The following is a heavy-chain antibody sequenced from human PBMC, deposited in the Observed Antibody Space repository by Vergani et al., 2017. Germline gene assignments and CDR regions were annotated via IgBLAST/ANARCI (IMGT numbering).Heavy chain of an antibody. CDR1: GFTFGDYA. Sequence: EVQLVESGGGLVQPGRSLRLSCTASGFTFGDYAMSWFRQAPGKGLEWVGFIRSKAYGGTTEYAASVKGRFTISRDDSKSIAYLQMNSLKTEDTAVYYCTREIVVVPAVINRYYYGMDVWGQGTTVTVSS. D-gene: IGHD2-2*01. J-gene: IGHJ6*02. CDR3: TREIVVVPAVINRYYYGMDV. V-gene: IGHV3-49*03. CDR2: IRSKAYGGTT.